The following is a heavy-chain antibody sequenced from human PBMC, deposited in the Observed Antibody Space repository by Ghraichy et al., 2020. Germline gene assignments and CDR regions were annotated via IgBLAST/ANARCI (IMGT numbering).Heavy chain of an antibody. Sequence: SETLSLTCTVSGGSISSSSYYWGWIRQPPGKGLEWIGSIYYSGSTYYNPSLKSRVTISVDTSKNQFSLKLSSVTAADTAVYYCARPATEGYCSSTSCYSMGHWFDPWGQGTLVTVSS. CDR3: ARPATEGYCSSTSCYSMGHWFDP. V-gene: IGHV4-39*01. CDR2: IYYSGST. D-gene: IGHD2-2*01. CDR1: GGSISSSSYY. J-gene: IGHJ5*02.